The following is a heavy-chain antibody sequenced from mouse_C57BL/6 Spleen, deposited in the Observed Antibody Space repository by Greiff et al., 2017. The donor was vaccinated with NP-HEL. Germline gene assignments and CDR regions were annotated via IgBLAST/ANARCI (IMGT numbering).Heavy chain of an antibody. CDR1: GYTFTSYW. CDR3: ASYGNYRGY. Sequence: QVQLQQPGAELVRPGTSVKLSCKASGYTFTSYWMHWVKQRPGQGLEWIGVIDPSDSYTNYNQKFKGKATLTVDTSSSAAYMQLSSLTSEDSAVYYCASYGNYRGYWGQGTTLTVSS. V-gene: IGHV1-59*01. D-gene: IGHD2-1*01. J-gene: IGHJ2*01. CDR2: IDPSDSYT.